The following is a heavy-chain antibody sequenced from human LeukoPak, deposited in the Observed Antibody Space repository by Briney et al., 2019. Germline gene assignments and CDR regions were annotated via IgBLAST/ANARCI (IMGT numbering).Heavy chain of an antibody. Sequence: GASVKVSCKASGYTFTSYGISWVRQAPGQGLEWMGRINPNSGGTNYAQKFQGRVTMTRDTSISTAYMELSRLRSDDTAVYYCARGINPKEMANYWGQGTLVTVSS. D-gene: IGHD5-24*01. J-gene: IGHJ4*02. V-gene: IGHV1-2*06. CDR3: ARGINPKEMANY. CDR2: INPNSGGT. CDR1: GYTFTSYG.